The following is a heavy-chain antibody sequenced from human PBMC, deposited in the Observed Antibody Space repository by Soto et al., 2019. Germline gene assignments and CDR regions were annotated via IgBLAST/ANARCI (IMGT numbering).Heavy chain of an antibody. CDR2: ISGSGGST. CDR3: AKDLVRNGWFDP. V-gene: IGHV3-23*01. Sequence: PGGSLRLSCAASGFTLSSYAMSWVRQAPGKGLEWVSAISGSGGSTYYADSVKGRFTISRDNSKNTLYLQMNSLRAEDTAVYYCAKDLVRNGWFDPWGQGTLVTVSS. CDR1: GFTLSSYA. J-gene: IGHJ5*02. D-gene: IGHD1-1*01.